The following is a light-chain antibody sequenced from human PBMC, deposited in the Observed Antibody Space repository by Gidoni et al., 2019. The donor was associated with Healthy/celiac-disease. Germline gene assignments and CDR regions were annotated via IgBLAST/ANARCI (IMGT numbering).Light chain of an antibody. Sequence: QSALTPPASVSGSPGQSITISCTGTRSDVGGYNYVSWYQQHPGKAPKLMIYEVSNRPSGVSNRFSGAKSGNTASLTISGLQAEDEADYYCSSYTSSSTPYVFGTGTKVTVL. CDR2: EVS. V-gene: IGLV2-14*01. J-gene: IGLJ1*01. CDR1: RSDVGGYNY. CDR3: SSYTSSSTPYV.